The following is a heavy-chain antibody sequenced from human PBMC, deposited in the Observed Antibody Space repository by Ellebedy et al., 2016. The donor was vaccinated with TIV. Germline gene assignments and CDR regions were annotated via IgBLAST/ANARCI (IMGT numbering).Heavy chain of an antibody. CDR1: GYMFTRYW. CDR3: ARHSGYTYDRGRSYYYMDV. CDR2: IYPGDSDT. J-gene: IGHJ6*03. Sequence: GESLKISXKGSGYMFTRYWIGWVRQMPGKGLEWVAIIYPGDSDTRYSPSFQGQVTISVDKSISTAYLQWSSLKASDTAMYYCARHSGYTYDRGRSYYYMDVWGKGTTVTVSS. V-gene: IGHV5-51*01. D-gene: IGHD5-18*01.